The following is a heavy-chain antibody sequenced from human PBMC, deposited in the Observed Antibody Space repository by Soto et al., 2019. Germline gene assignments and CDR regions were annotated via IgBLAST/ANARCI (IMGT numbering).Heavy chain of an antibody. CDR3: ARQDYGGNSLLFLY. D-gene: IGHD4-17*01. V-gene: IGHV3-23*01. J-gene: IGHJ4*02. Sequence: GGSLRLSCAASGFTFSSYAMNWVRQAPGKGLEWVSSISGSASTTYYADSVKGRFTISRDNSKNTLYLQMDSLRAEDTAIYYCARQDYGGNSLLFLYWGQGTLVTVSS. CDR2: ISGSASTT. CDR1: GFTFSSYA.